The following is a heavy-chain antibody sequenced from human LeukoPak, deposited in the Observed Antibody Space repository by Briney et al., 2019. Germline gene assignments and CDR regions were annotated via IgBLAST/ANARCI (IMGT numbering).Heavy chain of an antibody. CDR1: GFTFSTYT. CDR3: ARLYGSGSYYMFYYYYYMDV. CDR2: ISGSGGST. V-gene: IGHV3-23*01. Sequence: GGSLRLSCAASGFTFSTYTMNWVRQAPGKGLEWVSAISGSGGSTYYADSVKGRFTISRGNSKNTLYLQMNSLRAEDTAVYYCARLYGSGSYYMFYYYYYMDVWGKGTTVTISS. D-gene: IGHD3-10*01. J-gene: IGHJ6*03.